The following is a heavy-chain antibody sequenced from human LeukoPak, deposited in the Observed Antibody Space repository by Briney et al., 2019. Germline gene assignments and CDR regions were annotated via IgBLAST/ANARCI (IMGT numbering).Heavy chain of an antibody. D-gene: IGHD2-2*01. J-gene: IGHJ3*02. Sequence: PGRSLRLSCAASGFTFSSYAMHWVRQAPGKGLEWVAVISYDGSNKYYADSVKGRFTISRDNSKNTLYLQMNSLRAEDTAVYYCARVGDLYCSSTSCYGRRGAFDIWGQGTMVTVSS. CDR1: GFTFSSYA. CDR3: ARVGDLYCSSTSCYGRRGAFDI. V-gene: IGHV3-30*04. CDR2: ISYDGSNK.